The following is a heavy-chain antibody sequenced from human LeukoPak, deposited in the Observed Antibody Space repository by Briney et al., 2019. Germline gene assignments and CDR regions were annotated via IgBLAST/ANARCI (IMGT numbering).Heavy chain of an antibody. V-gene: IGHV3-48*04. CDR1: GFTFSSYS. D-gene: IGHD6-6*01. CDR3: AKRANYSSSYNWFDP. CDR2: ISSSSSTI. Sequence: GGSLRLSCAASGFTFSSYSMNWVRQAPGKGLEWVSYISSSSSTIYYADSVKGRFTISRDNAKNSLYLQMNSLRAEDTAVYYCAKRANYSSSYNWFDPWGQGTLVTVSS. J-gene: IGHJ5*02.